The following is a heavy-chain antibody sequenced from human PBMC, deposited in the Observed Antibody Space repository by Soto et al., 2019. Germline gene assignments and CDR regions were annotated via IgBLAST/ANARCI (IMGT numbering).Heavy chain of an antibody. D-gene: IGHD3-3*02. J-gene: IGHJ6*02. CDR1: GFTFSSYW. CDR2: INSDGSST. Sequence: GGTLRLSCAASGFTFSSYWMHWVRQAPGKGLVWVSRINSDGSSTSYADSVKGRFTISRDNAKNTLYLQMNSLRAEDTAVYYCARSGHFWSGYYNYYYYGMDVWGQGTTVTVYS. CDR3: ARSGHFWSGYYNYYYYGMDV. V-gene: IGHV3-74*01.